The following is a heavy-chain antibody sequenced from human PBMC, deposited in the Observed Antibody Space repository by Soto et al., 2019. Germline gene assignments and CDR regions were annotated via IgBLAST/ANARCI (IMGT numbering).Heavy chain of an antibody. J-gene: IGHJ4*02. V-gene: IGHV3-11*05. CDR1: GFTFSDYY. Sequence: QVQLVESGGGLVQPGGSLRLSCAASGFTFSDYYMSWIRQAPGKGLEWVSYISSSSSYTNYADSVKGRFTISRDNAKNSLYLQMNSLRAAATAVYCCECGYRYGLVPHNWGQGTLVTVSS. CDR3: ECGYRYGLVPHN. D-gene: IGHD5-18*01. CDR2: ISSSSSYT.